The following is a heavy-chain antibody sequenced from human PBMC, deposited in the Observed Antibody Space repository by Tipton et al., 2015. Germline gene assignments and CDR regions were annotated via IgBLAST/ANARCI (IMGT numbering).Heavy chain of an antibody. V-gene: IGHV4-59*01. J-gene: IGHJ4*02. CDR3: ARDYDAAFDY. D-gene: IGHD3-22*01. CDR2: IYYSGST. CDR1: GGPISTFS. Sequence: TLSLTCTVSGGPISTFSWTWIRQPPGKGLEWIGYIYYSGSTNYNPSLKSRVTISVDTSKNQFSLKLSSVTAADTAVYYCARDYDAAFDYWGQGTLVTVSS.